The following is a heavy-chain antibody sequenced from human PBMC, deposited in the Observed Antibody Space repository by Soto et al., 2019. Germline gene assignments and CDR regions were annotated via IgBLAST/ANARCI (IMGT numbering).Heavy chain of an antibody. CDR3: ARVSLRRGTCFLDY. V-gene: IGHV3-33*01. Sequence: QVQLVESGGGVVQPGRSLRLSCRASGFTFSSYVIHWVRQAPGKGLEWVAGIWYDGTIKFHADSVKGRFIISRDNSNNTVYVQMDSLRAEDTAAYFCARVSLRRGTCFLDYWGQGAVVTVSS. CDR1: GFTFSSYV. CDR2: IWYDGTIK. J-gene: IGHJ4*02. D-gene: IGHD2-15*01.